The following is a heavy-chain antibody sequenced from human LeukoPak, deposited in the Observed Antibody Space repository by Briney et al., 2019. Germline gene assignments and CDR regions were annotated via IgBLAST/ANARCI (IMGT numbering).Heavy chain of an antibody. J-gene: IGHJ5*02. D-gene: IGHD5-12*01. CDR3: ARDSGYDENWFDP. CDR2: IKQDGSEK. Sequence: GGSQRLSCAASGFTFSSYWMSWVRQAPGKGLEWVANIKQDGSEKYYVDSVKGRFTISRDNAKNSLYLQMNSLRAEDTAVYYCARDSGYDENWFDPWGQGTLVTVSS. V-gene: IGHV3-7*01. CDR1: GFTFSSYW.